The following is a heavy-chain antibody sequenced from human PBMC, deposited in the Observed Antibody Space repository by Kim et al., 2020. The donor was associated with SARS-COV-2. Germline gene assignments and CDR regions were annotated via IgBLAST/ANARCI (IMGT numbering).Heavy chain of an antibody. CDR2: IYYSGDT. V-gene: IGHV4-59*01. CDR3: SWFEGAREWEDYYYYIDV. Sequence: SETLSLTCTVSGGSITGYYWCWIRKPPGKGLEYIGYIYYSGDTRYSPSPTSRVTISVDTSNNQISLRLTPVTAADSAASYCSWFEGAREWEDYYYYIDV. D-gene: IGHD1-26*01. CDR1: GGSITGYY. J-gene: IGHJ6*03.